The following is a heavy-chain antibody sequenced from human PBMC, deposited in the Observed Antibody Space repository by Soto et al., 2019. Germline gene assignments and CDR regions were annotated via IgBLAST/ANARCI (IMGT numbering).Heavy chain of an antibody. Sequence: ASVKVSCKASGYTYINFDISWVRQAAGQGLEWLGWMNPGSGKTGYASKFQGRVAMTRDASTGTSHLELSSLTSDDTAVYYCARMASAGTLNWFDPWGQGTLVTVSS. CDR3: ARMASAGTLNWFDP. CDR2: MNPGSGKT. D-gene: IGHD6-13*01. J-gene: IGHJ5*02. V-gene: IGHV1-8*02. CDR1: GYTYINFD.